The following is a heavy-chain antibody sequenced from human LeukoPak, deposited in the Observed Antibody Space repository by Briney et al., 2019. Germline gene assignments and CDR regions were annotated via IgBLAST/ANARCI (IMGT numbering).Heavy chain of an antibody. V-gene: IGHV4-39*01. CDR3: ASLRSSGGYETFDY. Sequence: SETLSLTCTVSGGSISSSSYYWSWIRQPPGKGLEWIGSIYYSGSTYYNPSLKSRVTISVDTSKNQFSLKLSSVTAADTAVYYCASLRSSGGYETFDYWGQGTLVTVSS. CDR1: GGSISSSSYY. CDR2: IYYSGST. J-gene: IGHJ4*02. D-gene: IGHD2-15*01.